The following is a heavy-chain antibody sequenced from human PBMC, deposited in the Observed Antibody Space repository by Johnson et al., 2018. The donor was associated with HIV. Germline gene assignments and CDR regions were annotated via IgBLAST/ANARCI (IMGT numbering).Heavy chain of an antibody. CDR1: GFSFSSYP. CDR2: VTNNGDST. D-gene: IGHD3-16*01. J-gene: IGHJ3*02. CDR3: ARDGGRGDFDI. V-gene: IGHV3-64*01. Sequence: VQLVESGGGLVQPGGSLRLSCVASGFSFSSYPMHWVRQAPGRGLEYVARVTNNGDSTYYVNAVEGRFTNSRDNSKNTLHLQMSSLRAEDTAVYYCARDGGRGDFDIWGHGTRVSVSS.